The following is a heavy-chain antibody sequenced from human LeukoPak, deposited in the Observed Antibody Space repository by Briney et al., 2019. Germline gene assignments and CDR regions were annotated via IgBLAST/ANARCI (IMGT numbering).Heavy chain of an antibody. Sequence: GGSLRLSCAASGFTFDDYAMHWVRQAPGKGLEWVSGISWNSGSIGYADSVKGRFTISRDNAKNSLYLQMNSLGAEDTALYYCAKDSYGDYEGWFDPWGQGTLVTVSS. D-gene: IGHD4-17*01. CDR1: GFTFDDYA. V-gene: IGHV3-9*01. CDR2: ISWNSGSI. J-gene: IGHJ5*02. CDR3: AKDSYGDYEGWFDP.